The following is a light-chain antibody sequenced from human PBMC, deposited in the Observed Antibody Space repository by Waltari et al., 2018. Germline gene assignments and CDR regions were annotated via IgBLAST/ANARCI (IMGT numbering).Light chain of an antibody. Sequence: EIVLTQSPATLSLSPGERATLSCRASQSVSHYLAWSQQKPGQVPRPLIYDASNRATGIPARFSGSGSGTDFTLTISSLEPEDFAVYFCQQRSNWPLTFGGGTKVEIK. CDR3: QQRSNWPLT. J-gene: IGKJ4*01. CDR1: QSVSHY. CDR2: DAS. V-gene: IGKV3-11*01.